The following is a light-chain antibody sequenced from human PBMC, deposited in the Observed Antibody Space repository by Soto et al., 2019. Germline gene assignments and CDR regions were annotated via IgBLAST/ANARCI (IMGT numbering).Light chain of an antibody. J-gene: IGKJ1*01. Sequence: TQSPSTLSASVGDTVTVTCRTSQSLSTRSLAWYQQKPGQAPSLLIYEASTRAPGTPDRFSGSGSGTDFTLTVSRLEPEDFAVYYCQQYGRSVGFGQGTKVDIK. V-gene: IGKV3-20*01. CDR1: QSLSTRS. CDR2: EAS. CDR3: QQYGRSVG.